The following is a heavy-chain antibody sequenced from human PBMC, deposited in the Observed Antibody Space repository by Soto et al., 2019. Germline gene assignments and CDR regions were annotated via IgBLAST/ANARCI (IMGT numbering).Heavy chain of an antibody. CDR1: GYTFTSYG. CDR2: ISAYNGNS. J-gene: IGHJ4*02. V-gene: IGHV1-18*01. Sequence: ASVKVSCKASGYTFTSYGISWVRQAPGQGLEWMGWISAYNGNSNYAQKLQGRVTMTTDTSTSTAYMELRSLRSDDTAVYYCAREYDILTGYYGTFDYWGQGTLVTVSS. CDR3: AREYDILTGYYGTFDY. D-gene: IGHD3-9*01.